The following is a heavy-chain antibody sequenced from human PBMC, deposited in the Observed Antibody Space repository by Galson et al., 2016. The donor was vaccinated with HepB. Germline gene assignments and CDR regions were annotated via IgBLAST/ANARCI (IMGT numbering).Heavy chain of an antibody. J-gene: IGHJ6*02. D-gene: IGHD4-11*01. CDR2: TGTGTGYL. CDR3: AKSSEGLLRYSGLDV. CDR1: GFMFSKYS. Sequence: SLRLSCAASGFMFSKYSLSWVRQAPGKGLEWVASTGTGTGYLYYAASAKGRFTIFRDVAQSSLYLALSGLRAEDTAVYYCAKSSEGLLRYSGLDVWGLGTTVTVSS. V-gene: IGHV3-21*06.